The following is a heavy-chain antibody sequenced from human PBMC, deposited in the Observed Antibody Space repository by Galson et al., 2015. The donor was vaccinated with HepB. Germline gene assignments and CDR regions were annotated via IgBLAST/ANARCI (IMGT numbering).Heavy chain of an antibody. J-gene: IGHJ6*03. CDR2: ISYDGSNK. Sequence: SLRLSCAVSGFSSYAMHWVRQAPGKGLEWVAVISYDGSNKYYADSVKGRFTISRDNSKNTLYVQMNSLRAEDTAVYYCARYGPGRGVYYYYMDVWGKGTTVTVSS. CDR3: ARYGPGRGVYYYYMDV. D-gene: IGHD3-10*01. CDR1: GFSSYA. V-gene: IGHV3-30-3*01.